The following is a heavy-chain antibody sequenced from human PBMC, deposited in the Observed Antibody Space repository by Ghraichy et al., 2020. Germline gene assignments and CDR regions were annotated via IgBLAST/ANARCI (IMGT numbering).Heavy chain of an antibody. J-gene: IGHJ5*02. D-gene: IGHD3-22*01. V-gene: IGHV3-74*01. CDR3: AKDGTIRITMRVVIPWFDP. CDR2: IKSDGSGT. Sequence: GGSLRLSCEASGFTVSTYWMHWVRQAPGKGLVWVSRIKSDGSGTTYEDSVKGRFTISSDNSKNTLYLQMNSLRAEDTATYYCAKDGTIRITMRVVIPWFDPWGQGTLVTVSS. CDR1: GFTVSTYW.